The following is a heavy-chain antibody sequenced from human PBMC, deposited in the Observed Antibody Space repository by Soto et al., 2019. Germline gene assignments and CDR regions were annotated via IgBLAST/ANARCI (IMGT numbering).Heavy chain of an antibody. CDR3: ARDPSNWNYDLGGFDY. Sequence: GGSLRLSCAASGFTFSSYGMHWVRQAPGKGLEWVAVIWYDGSNKYYADSVKGRFTISRDNSKNTLYLQMNSLRAEDTAVYYCARDPSNWNYDLGGFDYWGQGTLVTVSS. CDR2: IWYDGSNK. V-gene: IGHV3-33*01. J-gene: IGHJ4*02. CDR1: GFTFSSYG. D-gene: IGHD1-7*01.